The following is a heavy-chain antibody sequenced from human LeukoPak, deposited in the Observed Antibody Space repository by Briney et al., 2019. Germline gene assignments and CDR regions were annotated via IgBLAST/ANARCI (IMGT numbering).Heavy chain of an antibody. CDR2: ISGSGRDT. V-gene: IGHV3-23*01. CDR1: GFTFSNYA. Sequence: PGGSLSLSCAADGFTFSNYAMSWVSQPPREGLEWVSAISGSGRDTYYADSVEGRFTLCRDNYKNTLFLQMNSLRPEDTAVYYWAKVGCGEWLKDYYFDYWGLGTLVTVSS. D-gene: IGHD3-3*01. J-gene: IGHJ4*02. CDR3: AKVGCGEWLKDYYFDY.